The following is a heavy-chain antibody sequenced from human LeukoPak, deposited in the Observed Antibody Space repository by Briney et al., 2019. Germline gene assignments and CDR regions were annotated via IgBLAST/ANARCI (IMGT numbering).Heavy chain of an antibody. CDR2: INHSGST. CDR3: ARTYYYGSYYMDV. D-gene: IGHD3-10*01. J-gene: IGHJ6*03. V-gene: IGHV4-34*01. Sequence: SETLSLTCAVYGGSFSGYYWSWIRQPPGKGLEWIGEINHSGSTNYNPSLKSRVTISVDTSKNQFSLKVSSVTAADTAVYYCARTYYYGSYYMDVWGKGTTVTISS. CDR1: GGSFSGYY.